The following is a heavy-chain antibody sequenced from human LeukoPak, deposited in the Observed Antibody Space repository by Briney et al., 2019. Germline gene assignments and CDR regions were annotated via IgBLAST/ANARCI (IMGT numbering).Heavy chain of an antibody. CDR2: IYSGGST. CDR3: ARDPSSSGWYDY. J-gene: IGHJ4*02. CDR1: GFTVSSNY. D-gene: IGHD6-19*01. Sequence: GGSLRHSCAASGFTVSSNYMSWVRQAPGKGLEWVSVIYSGGSTYYADSVKGRFTISRDNSKNTLYLQMNSLRAEDTAVYYCARDPSSSGWYDYWGQGTLVTVSS. V-gene: IGHV3-53*01.